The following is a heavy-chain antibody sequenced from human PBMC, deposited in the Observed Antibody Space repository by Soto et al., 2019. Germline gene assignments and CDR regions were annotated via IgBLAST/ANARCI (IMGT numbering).Heavy chain of an antibody. J-gene: IGHJ2*01. D-gene: IGHD1-26*01. Sequence: QVTLKESGPVLVKPTETLTLTCTVSGFSLSNARMGVSWIRQPPGKALEWLAHIFSNDEKSYSTALKSRLTITKDTLRSQVVLTRTNMDPVDTATYYCARIRYSEYGHWNFELWGRGTLVTGSS. CDR2: IFSNDEK. CDR1: GFSLSNARMG. V-gene: IGHV2-26*01. CDR3: ARIRYSEYGHWNFEL.